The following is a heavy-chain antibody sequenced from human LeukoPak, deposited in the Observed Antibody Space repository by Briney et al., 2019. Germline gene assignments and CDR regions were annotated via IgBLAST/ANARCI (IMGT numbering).Heavy chain of an antibody. V-gene: IGHV4-38-2*02. J-gene: IGHJ5*02. CDR1: GYSISSGYY. D-gene: IGHD3-22*01. CDR2: IYHSGST. CDR3: ASTYYYDSSGPNWFDP. Sequence: SSETLSLTCTVSGYSISSGYYWGWIRQPPGQGLEWIGSIYHSGSTYYNPSLKSRVSISVDTSKNQFSLKLSSVTAADTAVYYCASTYYYDSSGPNWFDPWGQGTLVTVSS.